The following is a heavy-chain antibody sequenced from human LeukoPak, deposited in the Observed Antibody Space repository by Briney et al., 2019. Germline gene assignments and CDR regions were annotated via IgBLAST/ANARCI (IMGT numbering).Heavy chain of an antibody. V-gene: IGHV3-74*01. Sequence: GGSLRLSCVASGFTFSRYCMHWVRQAPGKGLVWVSRINSDGSTIYADSVKGRFTISRDDAKNTLYLQMNSLTADDTAVYYCARDRAGPGDYWGQGTLVTVSS. CDR2: INSDGST. J-gene: IGHJ4*02. CDR1: GFTFSRYC. D-gene: IGHD1-1*01. CDR3: ARDRAGPGDY.